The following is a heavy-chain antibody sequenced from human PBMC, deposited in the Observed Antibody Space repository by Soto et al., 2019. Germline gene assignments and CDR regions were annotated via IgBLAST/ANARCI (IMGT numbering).Heavy chain of an antibody. CDR3: ARGTMRTPFDY. V-gene: IGHV3-33*01. CDR1: GFTFSSYG. Sequence: GGSLRLSCAASGFTFSSYGMHWVRQAPGKGLEWVAVIWYDGSDKYYADSVKGRFTISRDNSKNTLYLQMNSLRAEDTAVYYCARGTMRTPFDYWGQGTLVTVSS. CDR2: IWYDGSDK. J-gene: IGHJ4*02.